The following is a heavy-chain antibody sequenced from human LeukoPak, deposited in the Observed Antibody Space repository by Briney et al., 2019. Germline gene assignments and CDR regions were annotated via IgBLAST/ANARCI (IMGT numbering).Heavy chain of an antibody. J-gene: IGHJ4*02. CDR1: GGSFSGYY. V-gene: IGHV4-34*01. CDR3: AGVDTAMVTLAFDY. Sequence: SETLSLTCAVYGGSFSGYYWSWIRQPPGKGLEWIGEINHSGSTNYNPSLKSRVTISVDTSKNQFSLKLSSVTAADTAVYYCAGVDTAMVTLAFDYWGQGTLVTVSS. D-gene: IGHD5-18*01. CDR2: INHSGST.